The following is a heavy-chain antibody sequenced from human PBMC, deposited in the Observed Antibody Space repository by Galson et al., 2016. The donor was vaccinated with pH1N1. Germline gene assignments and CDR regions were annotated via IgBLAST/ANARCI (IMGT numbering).Heavy chain of an antibody. CDR1: GYTFTSNG. D-gene: IGHD2-21*01. CDR2: INVDTGNT. V-gene: IGHV1-18*01. J-gene: IGHJ6*02. CDR3: ARAGNCDGDRCYGNGLDV. Sequence: SVKVSCKASGYTFTSNGISWVRQVPGQGLEWMGWINVDTGNTVHAQKLQDRVTMTTDTSTKTAYMELRSLKSDDTAVYYCARAGNCDGDRCYGNGLDVWGQGTTVTVSS.